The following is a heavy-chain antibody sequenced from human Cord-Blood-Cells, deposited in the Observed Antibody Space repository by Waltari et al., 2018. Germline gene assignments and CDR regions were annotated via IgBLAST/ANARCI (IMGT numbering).Heavy chain of an antibody. J-gene: IGHJ6*02. D-gene: IGHD6-6*01. CDR3: ARVGHEYSSSYYYYGKDV. CDR2: INPNSGGT. Sequence: QVQLVQSGAEVKKPGASVKVSCKASGYTFTGYYMHWVRQAPGQGLEWMGWINPNSGGTNYAQKFQGWVTMTRDTSISTAYMELSRLRSDDTAVYYCARVGHEYSSSYYYYGKDVWGQGTTVTVSS. V-gene: IGHV1-2*04. CDR1: GYTFTGYY.